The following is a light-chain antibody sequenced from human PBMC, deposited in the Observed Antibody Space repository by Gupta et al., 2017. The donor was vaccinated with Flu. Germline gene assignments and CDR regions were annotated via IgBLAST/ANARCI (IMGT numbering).Light chain of an antibody. CDR3: GTWDSRLSAYV. V-gene: IGLV1-51*02. Sequence: QSVLTQPRSRSAAPGPRVTISRFCSSSNSVNNYVSWSQQLPGTAPKLLIYENNKRLSGIPDRFSGSKSGTSVTLDITGLQTGDEADYYCGTWDSRLSAYVFGTGTKVTVL. CDR2: ENN. CDR1: SSNSVNNY. J-gene: IGLJ1*01.